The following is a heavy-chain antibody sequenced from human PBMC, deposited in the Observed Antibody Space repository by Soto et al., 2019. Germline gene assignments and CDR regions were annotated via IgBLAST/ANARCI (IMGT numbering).Heavy chain of an antibody. Sequence: GGSLRLSCAASGFTFSSYAMHWVRQAPGKGLEWVAVISYDGSNKYYADSVKGRFTISRDNSKNTLYLQMNSLRAEDTAVYYCASAGYSSGWYPYWGQGTLVTVSS. V-gene: IGHV3-30-3*01. D-gene: IGHD6-19*01. CDR2: ISYDGSNK. CDR3: ASAGYSSGWYPY. CDR1: GFTFSSYA. J-gene: IGHJ4*02.